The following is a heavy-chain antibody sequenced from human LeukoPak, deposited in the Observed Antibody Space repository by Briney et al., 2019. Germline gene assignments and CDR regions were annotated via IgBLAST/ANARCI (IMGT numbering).Heavy chain of an antibody. Sequence: VGSVKVSCKASGYTFTSYFMHWVRQAPGQGLEWMGIINTGRGIKNPAKNCHGRVTLTSDTSTSTIYMELSSLKSEDTAVYYCARDRDWGSSDPFDNWGQGTLVTVSS. CDR2: INTGRGIK. J-gene: IGHJ4*02. CDR1: GYTFTSYF. CDR3: ARDRDWGSSDPFDN. D-gene: IGHD3/OR15-3a*01. V-gene: IGHV1-46*01.